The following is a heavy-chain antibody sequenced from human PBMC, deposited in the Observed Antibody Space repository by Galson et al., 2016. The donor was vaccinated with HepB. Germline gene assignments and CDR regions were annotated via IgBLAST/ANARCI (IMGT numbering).Heavy chain of an antibody. CDR1: GFTCSNAW. D-gene: IGHD3-22*01. CDR2: IKSKTDGGTT. J-gene: IGHJ6*02. CDR3: TTDWGMYYFESSGYYYYGMDV. V-gene: IGHV3-15*01. Sequence: SLRLSCAASGFTCSNAWMSWVRQAPGKGLEWVGRIKSKTDGGTTDYAAPVKSRFTISRDDSKNTLYLQMNSLRTEDTAVYYCTTDWGMYYFESSGYYYYGMDVWGQGTTVTVSS.